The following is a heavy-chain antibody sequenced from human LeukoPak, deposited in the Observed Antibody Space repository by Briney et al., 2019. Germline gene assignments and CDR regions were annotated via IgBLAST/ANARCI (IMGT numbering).Heavy chain of an antibody. CDR2: ISYDGSNK. CDR1: GFTFSSYG. V-gene: IGHV3-30*03. J-gene: IGHJ6*02. D-gene: IGHD6-19*01. Sequence: GRSLRLSCAASGFTFSSYGMHWVRQAPGKGLEWVAVISYDGSNKYYADSVKGRFTISRDNSKNTLYLQMNSLRAEDTAVYYCARDLAVAASYYYGMDVWGQGTTVTVSS. CDR3: ARDLAVAASYYYGMDV.